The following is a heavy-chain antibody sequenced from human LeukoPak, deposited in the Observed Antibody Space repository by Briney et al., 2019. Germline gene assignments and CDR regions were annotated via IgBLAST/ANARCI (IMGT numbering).Heavy chain of an antibody. CDR3: ARDQGYYGSGSYDGGEFDY. J-gene: IGHJ4*02. D-gene: IGHD3-10*01. CDR1: GFTFSSYW. Sequence: GGSLRLSCAASGFTFSSYWMSWVRQAPGKGLEWVANIKQDGSEKYYVDSVKGRFTISRDNAKNSLYLQMNSLRAEDTAVYYCARDQGYYGSGSYDGGEFDYWGQGTLVTVSS. V-gene: IGHV3-7*01. CDR2: IKQDGSEK.